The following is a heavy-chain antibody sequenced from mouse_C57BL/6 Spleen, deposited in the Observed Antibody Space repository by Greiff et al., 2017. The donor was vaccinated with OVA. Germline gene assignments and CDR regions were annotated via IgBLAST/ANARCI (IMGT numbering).Heavy chain of an antibody. J-gene: IGHJ4*01. Sequence: EVQLQQSGGGLVQPKGSLKLSCAASGFSFNTYAMNWVRQAPGKGLEWVARIRSKSNNYATYYADSVKDRFTISRDDSESMLYLQMNNLKTEDTAMYYCVRHDGYLYAMDYWGQGTSVTVSS. CDR3: VRHDGYLYAMDY. V-gene: IGHV10-1*01. CDR1: GFSFNTYA. CDR2: IRSKSNNYAT. D-gene: IGHD2-3*01.